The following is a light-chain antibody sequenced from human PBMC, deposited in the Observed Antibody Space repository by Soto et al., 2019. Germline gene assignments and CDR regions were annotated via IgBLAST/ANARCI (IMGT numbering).Light chain of an antibody. Sequence: QAVVTQPPSASGTPGQRVTISCPGTNSNIGNNYVYWYQQLPGAAPELLIYRNDQRPSGVPDRFSGSKSGTSASLAISGLRSEDEGDYYCAAWDDSLSVFFGGGTKLTVL. CDR1: NSNIGNNY. CDR3: AAWDDSLSVF. CDR2: RND. J-gene: IGLJ2*01. V-gene: IGLV1-47*01.